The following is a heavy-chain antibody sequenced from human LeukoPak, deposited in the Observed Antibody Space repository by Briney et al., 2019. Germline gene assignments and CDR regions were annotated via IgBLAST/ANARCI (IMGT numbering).Heavy chain of an antibody. CDR1: GYSFASYW. D-gene: IGHD3-10*01. CDR3: ARPEGASGSYYNPFDY. J-gene: IGHJ4*02. CDR2: IYPGDSDT. V-gene: IGHV5-51*01. Sequence: GESLKISCKGSGYSFASYWIGWVRQMPGKGLEWMGVIYPGDSDTRYSPSFQGQVTISADKSINTAYLQWSSLKASDTAMYYCARPEGASGSYYNPFDYWGQGTLVTVSS.